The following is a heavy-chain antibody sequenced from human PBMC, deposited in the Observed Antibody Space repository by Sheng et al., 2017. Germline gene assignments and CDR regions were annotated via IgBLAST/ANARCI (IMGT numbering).Heavy chain of an antibody. CDR1: GFTSSGHS. Sequence: EVQLVQSGGGLVQPGGSLRLSCAASGFTSSGHSMNWVRQAPGKGLEWVSSISPTYIHYANSVKGRFTISRDNAQNSLFLQMNNLRVEDTAVYYCATPKSPVYMPNYNYGMDVWGQGTTVIVS. CDR3: ATPKSPVYMPNYNYGMDV. V-gene: IGHV3-21*01. J-gene: IGHJ6*02. CDR2: ISPTYI. D-gene: IGHD2-2*01.